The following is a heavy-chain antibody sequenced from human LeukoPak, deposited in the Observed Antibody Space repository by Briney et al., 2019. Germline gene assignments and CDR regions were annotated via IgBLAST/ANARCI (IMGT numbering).Heavy chain of an antibody. J-gene: IGHJ4*02. CDR3: AKDLFLRLSYYFDY. D-gene: IGHD3-3*01. CDR2: ISGSGGST. CDR1: GFTFSSYA. Sequence: GGSLRLSCAASGFTFSSYAMSWVRQAPGKGLEWVSAISGSGGSTYYADSVKGRFTISRDNSKNTLYLQMNSLRAEDTAAYYCAKDLFLRLSYYFDYWGQGTLVTVSS. V-gene: IGHV3-23*01.